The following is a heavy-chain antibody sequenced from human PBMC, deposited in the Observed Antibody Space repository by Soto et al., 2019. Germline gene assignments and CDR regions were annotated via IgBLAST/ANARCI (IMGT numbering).Heavy chain of an antibody. CDR2: IYHSGST. CDR3: ARGGDGFDL. J-gene: IGHJ3*01. V-gene: IGHV4-31*03. Sequence: QVRLQESGPGLVRPSQTLSLTCSVSGDPLTIGGHYWTWIRQHPGKGLEWIGYIYHSGSTYYSPSLKSRVTISVDTSENQFSLKLTSMTAADTAVYYCARGGDGFDLWGQGKMVTVSS. CDR1: GDPLTIGGHY.